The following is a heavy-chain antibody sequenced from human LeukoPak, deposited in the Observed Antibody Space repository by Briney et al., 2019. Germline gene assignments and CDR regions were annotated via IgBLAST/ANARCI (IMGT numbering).Heavy chain of an antibody. CDR1: GFTFSSYT. Sequence: GGSLRLSCAASGFTFSSYTMHWVRQAPGKGLDWVAVISFDGSNKYYADSVQGRFSISRDNSKNTLYLQMNSLRAEDTAVYYCAREGGSSGWVNWFDPWGPGTLVTVSS. V-gene: IGHV3-30-3*01. CDR2: ISFDGSNK. CDR3: AREGGSSGWVNWFDP. D-gene: IGHD6-19*01. J-gene: IGHJ5*02.